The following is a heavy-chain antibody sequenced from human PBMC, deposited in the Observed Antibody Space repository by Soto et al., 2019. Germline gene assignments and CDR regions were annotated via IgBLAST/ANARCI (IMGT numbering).Heavy chain of an antibody. Sequence: QITLKESGPTLVRPTQTLTLTCTFSGFSLSTSGVGVGWIRQPQGKAPEWLAVIYWDDDKRYSPSLRRRRTITKDTSKNHVVLTMTNMDPVDTATYYCAHNTVTASSSYWVQGTLVTVSS. CDR2: IYWDDDK. CDR3: AHNTVTASSSY. CDR1: GFSLSTSGVG. J-gene: IGHJ4*02. V-gene: IGHV2-5*02. D-gene: IGHD4-17*01.